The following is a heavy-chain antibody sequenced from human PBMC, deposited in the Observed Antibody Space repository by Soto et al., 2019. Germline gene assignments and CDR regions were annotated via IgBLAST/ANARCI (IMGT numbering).Heavy chain of an antibody. CDR2: IKTDGGTT. J-gene: IGHJ4*02. V-gene: IGHV3-15*01. CDR1: GFTFSNAW. CDR3: TTAPDY. Sequence: EVQLVESGGGLVTPGGSLRLSCAASGFTFSNAWMSWVRQAPGKGLEWVGRIKTDGGTTDYAAPVKGRFSISRDDSKNTVYLQMNSLKTEDTAVYYCTTAPDYWGQGTLVTVSS.